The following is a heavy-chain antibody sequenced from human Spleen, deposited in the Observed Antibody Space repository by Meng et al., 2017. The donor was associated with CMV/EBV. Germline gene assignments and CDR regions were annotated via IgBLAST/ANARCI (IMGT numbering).Heavy chain of an antibody. J-gene: IGHJ6*02. V-gene: IGHV1-2*02. CDR1: GYTFTGYY. Sequence: ASVKVSCKASGYTFTGYYMHWVRQAPGQGLEWMGWINPNSGGTNYAQKFQGRVTMTSDPSITTAHMEVISLRSDDTAIYYCARSRRDCTRTSCYVPDYYGLDVWGQGTTVTVSS. CDR2: INPNSGGT. D-gene: IGHD2-2*01. CDR3: ARSRRDCTRTSCYVPDYYGLDV.